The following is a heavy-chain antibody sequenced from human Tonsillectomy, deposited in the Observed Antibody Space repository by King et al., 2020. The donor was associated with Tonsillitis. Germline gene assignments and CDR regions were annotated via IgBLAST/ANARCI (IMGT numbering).Heavy chain of an antibody. CDR3: ARGYSYGYLDY. D-gene: IGHD5-18*01. CDR2: INPSVVST. J-gene: IGHJ4*02. Sequence: VQLVESGAEVKKPGASVKVSCKTSGYTFTSYYMHWVRQAPGQGLEWMGIINPSVVSTTYALKFQGRVTMTRDTSTSTVYMELTSLRSEDTAFYYCARGYSYGYLDYWGQGTLVTVSP. V-gene: IGHV1-46*03. CDR1: GYTFTSYY.